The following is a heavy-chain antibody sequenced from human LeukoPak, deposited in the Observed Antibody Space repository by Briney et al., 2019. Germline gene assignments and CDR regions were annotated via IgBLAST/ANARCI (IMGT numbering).Heavy chain of an antibody. Sequence: SETLSLTCAVSGYSISSSNWWGWIRQPPGKGLEWIGYISYSGSTYYNPSLKSRVTMSVDTSKSQFSLKLSSVTAVDTAVYYCARSEDMSMFSSGLFVDHTFYSSGQGTLVTVSS. CDR2: ISYSGST. CDR1: GYSISSSNW. D-gene: IGHD6-19*01. J-gene: IGHJ4*02. CDR3: ARSEDMSMFSSGLFVDHTFYS. V-gene: IGHV4-28*01.